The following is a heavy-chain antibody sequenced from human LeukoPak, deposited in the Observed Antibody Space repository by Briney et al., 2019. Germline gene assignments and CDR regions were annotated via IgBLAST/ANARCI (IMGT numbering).Heavy chain of an antibody. V-gene: IGHV3-11*01. J-gene: IGHJ6*02. Sequence: PGGSLRLSCAASGFTFRDYIMNWVRQAPGKGLGWVSYITDSGSTIHYADSVNGRFTISRDNAKNSLYLQMNSLRAEDSAVYYCARSIGLTGGGVDVWGRGTTVTVSS. D-gene: IGHD3-9*01. CDR2: ITDSGSTI. CDR1: GFTFRDYI. CDR3: ARSIGLTGGGVDV.